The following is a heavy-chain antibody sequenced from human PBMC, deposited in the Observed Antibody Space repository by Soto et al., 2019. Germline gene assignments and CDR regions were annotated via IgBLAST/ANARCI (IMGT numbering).Heavy chain of an antibody. CDR3: AGYCSSTSCYTGTDY. D-gene: IGHD2-2*02. V-gene: IGHV4-31*03. J-gene: IGHJ4*02. CDR1: GGSISSGGYY. CDR2: IYYSVST. Sequence: QVQLQESGPGLVKPSQTLSLTCTVSGGSISSGGYYWSWIRQHPGKGLEWIGYIYYSVSTYYNPSLKSRVTISVDTSKNQFSLKLSSVTAADTAVYYCAGYCSSTSCYTGTDYWRQGTLVTVSS.